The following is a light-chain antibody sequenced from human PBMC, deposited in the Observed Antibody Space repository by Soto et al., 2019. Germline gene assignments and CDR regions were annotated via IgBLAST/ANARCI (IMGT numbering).Light chain of an antibody. CDR2: DAS. V-gene: IGKV1-5*01. J-gene: IGKJ3*01. Sequence: DIQMTQSPSTLSASVGDTVTITCRASQSISSWLAWYQQKQGKAPKLLIYDASSLESGVPPRFSGSGYGTEFTLTVGSLQPDDFATYYCQQYNSHSITFGPGTKVDIK. CDR1: QSISSW. CDR3: QQYNSHSIT.